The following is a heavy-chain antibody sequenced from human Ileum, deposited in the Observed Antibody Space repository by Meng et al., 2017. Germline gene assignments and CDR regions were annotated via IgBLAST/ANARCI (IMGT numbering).Heavy chain of an antibody. CDR3: ARNTMVRGVIHGAYYYYGMDV. V-gene: IGHV4-31*03. CDR1: GGSISSGGYY. J-gene: IGHJ6*02. Sequence: SETLSLTCTVSGGSISSGGYYWSWIRQHPGKGLEWIGYIYYSGSTYYNPSLKSRVTISVDTSKNQFSLKLSSVTAADTAVYYSARNTMVRGVIHGAYYYYGMDVWGQGTTVTVSS. CDR2: IYYSGST. D-gene: IGHD3-10*01.